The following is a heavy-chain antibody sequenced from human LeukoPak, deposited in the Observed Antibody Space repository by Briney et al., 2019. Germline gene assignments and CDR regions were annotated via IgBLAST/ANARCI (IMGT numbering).Heavy chain of an antibody. J-gene: IGHJ3*01. V-gene: IGHV4-59*08. D-gene: IGHD1-26*01. CDR1: GASISSYY. CDR3: ARHRSPYDAFDV. CDR2: VHYTGRT. Sequence: SETLSLTCTVSGASISSYYWSWIRQPPGKGLEWIGYVHYTGRTNYNAALEGRVTMAIDTSKRQFSLILNSLTAADTAVYYCARHRSPYDAFDVWGQGTLLTVSS.